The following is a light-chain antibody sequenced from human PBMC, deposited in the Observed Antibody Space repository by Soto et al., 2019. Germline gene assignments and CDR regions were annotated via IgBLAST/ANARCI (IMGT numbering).Light chain of an antibody. CDR1: QSVGSK. J-gene: IGKJ4*01. CDR3: QQYDTSPLT. CDR2: GAS. Sequence: ETVMTQSPGTLSVSPGEGATLSCRASQSVGSKLAWYQQKPGQAPRLLIYGASTRATGIPARFSGSGSATDFTLTISRLEPEDFVVYYCQQYDTSPLTFGGGTKVDIK. V-gene: IGKV3-15*01.